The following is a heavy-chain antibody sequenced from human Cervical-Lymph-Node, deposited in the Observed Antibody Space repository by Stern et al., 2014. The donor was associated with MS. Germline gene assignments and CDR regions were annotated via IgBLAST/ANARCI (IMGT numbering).Heavy chain of an antibody. D-gene: IGHD3-22*01. CDR1: GGSISPYY. CDR3: ARFGVGYYDGRGYYYFDY. CDR2: IFHSGSA. Sequence: QLQLQESGPGLVKPSETLSLTCTVSGGSISPYYWSWIRQPPGKVLEWIAYIFHSGSATYNPSLKSRLTMSVDTSKNQFSLNLTSVTAADTAVYYCARFGVGYYDGRGYYYFDYWGQGTQVTVSS. V-gene: IGHV4-59*12. J-gene: IGHJ4*02.